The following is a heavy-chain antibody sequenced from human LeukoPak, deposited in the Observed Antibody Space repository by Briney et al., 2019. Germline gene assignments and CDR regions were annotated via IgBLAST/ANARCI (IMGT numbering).Heavy chain of an antibody. Sequence: SETLSLTCTVSGRSISSYFWSYIRQPPGKGLECIGYIAYSGSTNYSPSLKSRVTILVDESKNQFSLRLTSVAAADTAVYFCARGNYYGSPDYWGQGTLVTVSS. CDR3: ARGNYYGSPDY. CDR1: GRSISSYF. J-gene: IGHJ4*02. CDR2: IAYSGST. D-gene: IGHD3-10*01. V-gene: IGHV4-59*12.